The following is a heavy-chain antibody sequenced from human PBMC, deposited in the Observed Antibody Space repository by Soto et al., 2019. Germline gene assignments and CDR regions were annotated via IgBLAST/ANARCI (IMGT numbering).Heavy chain of an antibody. Sequence: GGSLRLSCAASGFTFSNYAMSWVRRAPGKGLEWVSAINGGGGSTHYADSVKGRFTFSRDNSKNTLFLQMNGLRAEDTALYYCAKSSSRYSSSYFDFWGQGTLVTVSS. CDR2: INGGGGST. V-gene: IGHV3-23*01. CDR3: AKSSSRYSSSYFDF. J-gene: IGHJ4*02. CDR1: GFTFSNYA. D-gene: IGHD6-13*01.